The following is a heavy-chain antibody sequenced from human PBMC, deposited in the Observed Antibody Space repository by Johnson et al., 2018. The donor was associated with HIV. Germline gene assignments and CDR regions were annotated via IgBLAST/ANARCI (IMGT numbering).Heavy chain of an antibody. CDR2: ISGSGGST. Sequence: VQLVESGGGVVQPGRSLRLSCAASGFTFSSYAMHWVRQAPGKGLEWVSGISGSGGSTYYADSVKGRFTISRDNSKNTLYLQMNSLRAEDTAVYYCANLGYSSSWDYDGFDIWGPGTMVTVS. V-gene: IGHV3-23*04. D-gene: IGHD6-13*01. J-gene: IGHJ3*02. CDR3: ANLGYSSSWDYDGFDI. CDR1: GFTFSSYA.